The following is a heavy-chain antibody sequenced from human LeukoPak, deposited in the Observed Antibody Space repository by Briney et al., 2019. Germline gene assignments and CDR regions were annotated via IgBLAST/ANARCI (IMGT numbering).Heavy chain of an antibody. CDR3: ARDRAGYFYAMDV. CDR1: GFTFGDYA. Sequence: GGSLRLSCAASGFTFGDYAMHWVRQAPGKGLEWVSGINWKSNNIGYADSVKGRFTISRDNAKNSLYLQMNSLRTEDTALYYCARDRAGYFYAMDVWGQGTSVTVSS. D-gene: IGHD6-13*01. J-gene: IGHJ6*02. V-gene: IGHV3-9*01. CDR2: INWKSNNI.